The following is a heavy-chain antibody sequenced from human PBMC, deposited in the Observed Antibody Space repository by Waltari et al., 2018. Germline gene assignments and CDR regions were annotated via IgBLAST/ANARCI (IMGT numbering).Heavy chain of an antibody. CDR2: INPSGRT. D-gene: IGHD5-12*01. J-gene: IGHJ6*02. CDR3: AKGPHRNRLQLKSYYYGMDV. V-gene: IGHV4-34*01. CDR1: GGSFSGFS. Sequence: QVQLQQWGAGLLKPSETLSLTCAVYGGSFSGFSWTWIREPPGKGLGWIGEINPSGRTNYNPSLERRVTISVDTSKKQFSLKLSSVTAADTAVYYCAKGPHRNRLQLKSYYYGMDVWGQGTTVSVSS.